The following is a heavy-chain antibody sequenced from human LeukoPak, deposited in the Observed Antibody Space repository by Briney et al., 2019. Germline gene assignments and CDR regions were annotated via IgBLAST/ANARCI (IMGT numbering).Heavy chain of an antibody. Sequence: SETLSLTCTVSGDSITNSNFYWGGIRQSPGKGLEWLESSLHSGSTNYNPSRKSRVTISVDTSKNQFYLRVRAVTAAETALYYCAGRGIVTGYFDFWGRGTLVTVSS. V-gene: IGHV4-39*01. CDR2: SLHSGST. CDR1: GDSITNSNFY. J-gene: IGHJ4*01. D-gene: IGHD3-9*01. CDR3: AGRGIVTGYFDF.